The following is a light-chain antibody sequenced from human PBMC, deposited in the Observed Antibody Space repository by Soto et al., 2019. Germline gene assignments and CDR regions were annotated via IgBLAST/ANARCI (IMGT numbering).Light chain of an antibody. Sequence: DLVMTQTPLSLSVTPGHPASISCKSSQSLLHSDGKTYLYWYLQRPGQSPQLLIYEVSNRFSGVPDGFSGRGSGTNFTQTISRGEAEDVGLYSCLKTKQLPLTFGHGTKVKVK. CDR1: QSLLHSDGKTY. CDR2: EVS. V-gene: IGKV2D-29*02. J-gene: IGKJ1*01. CDR3: LKTKQLPLT.